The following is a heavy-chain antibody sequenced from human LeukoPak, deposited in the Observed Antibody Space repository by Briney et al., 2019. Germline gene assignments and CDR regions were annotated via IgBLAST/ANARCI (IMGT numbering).Heavy chain of an antibody. CDR3: ARHSPRYYVDRSGYYNDAFDI. J-gene: IGHJ3*02. CDR1: GFTFSSYE. V-gene: IGHV3-48*03. CDR2: ISSSGSTI. D-gene: IGHD3-22*01. Sequence: GGSLRLSCAASGFTFSSYEMNWVRQAPGKGLEWVSYISSSGSTIYYADSVKGRFTISRDNAKNSLYLQTNSLRAEDTAVYYCARHSPRYYVDRSGYYNDAFDIWGQGIMVTVSS.